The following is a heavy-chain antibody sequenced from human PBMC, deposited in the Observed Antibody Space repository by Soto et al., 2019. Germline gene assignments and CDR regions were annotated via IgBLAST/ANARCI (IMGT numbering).Heavy chain of an antibody. Sequence: ASVKVSCKSSGYTFTSYGISWVRQAPGQGLEWMGWISAYNGNTNYAQKLQGRVTMTTDTSTSTAYMELRSLRSDDTAVYYCARDDYGDYYYYYGMDVWGQGTTVTVSS. J-gene: IGHJ6*02. CDR1: GYTFTSYG. D-gene: IGHD4-17*01. CDR2: ISAYNGNT. V-gene: IGHV1-18*01. CDR3: ARDDYGDYYYYYGMDV.